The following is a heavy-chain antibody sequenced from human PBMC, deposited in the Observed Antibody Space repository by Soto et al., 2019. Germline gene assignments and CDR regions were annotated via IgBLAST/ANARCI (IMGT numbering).Heavy chain of an antibody. D-gene: IGHD6-13*01. CDR3: ARGRGAAAAYFDF. V-gene: IGHV3-11*05. CDR2: ISSSTSHT. CDR1: GFTFSDYY. Sequence: VQLVESGGGLVKPGGSLRLSCAVSGFTFSDYYMTWIRQAPGKGLEWVSYISSSTSHTNYADSVKGRFTISRDNAKNSLFLQMNSLRAEDTAVYYCARGRGAAAAYFDFWGQGALVTVSS. J-gene: IGHJ4*02.